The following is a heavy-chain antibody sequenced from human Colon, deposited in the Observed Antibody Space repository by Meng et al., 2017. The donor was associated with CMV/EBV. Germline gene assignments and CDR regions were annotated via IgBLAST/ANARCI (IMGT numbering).Heavy chain of an antibody. CDR3: AKESIGKWQFPDYFDS. V-gene: IGHV4-39*07. Sequence: PRRVKPPVTLSLTCTCTGSAASSTTLCSCWVRQRPGKGLEWICSVSSGGNTYYNPSLKSRVTISVDTSKRQFSLKVNSLTAADTAVYYCAKESIGKWQFPDYFDSWGQGSLVTVSS. CDR1: GSAASSTTLC. CDR2: VSSGGNT. J-gene: IGHJ4*02. D-gene: IGHD3-10*01.